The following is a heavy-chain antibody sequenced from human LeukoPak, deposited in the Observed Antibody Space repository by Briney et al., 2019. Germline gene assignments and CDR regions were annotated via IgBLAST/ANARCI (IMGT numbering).Heavy chain of an antibody. CDR3: AALGDNNSWNNF. CDR1: RGSITGHY. J-gene: IGHJ4*02. CDR2: VHSSGTT. Sequence: PSETLSLTCSVSRGSITGHYWSWVRQPPGKGPEWLGYVHSSGTTSYNPSLKSRVTISADTSKNQFSLKMTSLTTADTGMYYCAALGDNNSWNNFWGQGTLVTVSS. V-gene: IGHV4-59*11. D-gene: IGHD1/OR15-1a*01.